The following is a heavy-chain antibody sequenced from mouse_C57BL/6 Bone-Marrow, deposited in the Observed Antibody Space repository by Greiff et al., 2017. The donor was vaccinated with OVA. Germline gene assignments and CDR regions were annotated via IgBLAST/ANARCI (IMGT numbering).Heavy chain of an antibody. Sequence: EVQLQESGAELVKPGASVKLSCTASGFNIKDYYMHWVKQRTEQGLAWIGRIDPEDGETKCAPKFQGKATITADTSSNTAYLQLSSLTSVDTAVYYCASRGGAEYFDVWGTGTTVTVSS. V-gene: IGHV14-2*01. CDR3: ASRGGAEYFDV. J-gene: IGHJ1*03. CDR2: IDPEDGET. CDR1: GFNIKDYY.